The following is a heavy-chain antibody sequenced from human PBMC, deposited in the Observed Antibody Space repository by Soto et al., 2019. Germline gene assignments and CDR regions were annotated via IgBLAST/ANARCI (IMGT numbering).Heavy chain of an antibody. J-gene: IGHJ4*02. CDR2: IYYSGST. CDR3: ARLRLL. CDR1: GGSISSYY. Sequence: SETLSLTCTVSGGSISSYYWSWIRQPPGKGLEWIGYIYYSGSTNYNPSLKSRVTISVDTSKNQFSLKLSSVTAADTAVYYCARLRLLWGQGTLVTVSS. D-gene: IGHD6-25*01. V-gene: IGHV4-59*01.